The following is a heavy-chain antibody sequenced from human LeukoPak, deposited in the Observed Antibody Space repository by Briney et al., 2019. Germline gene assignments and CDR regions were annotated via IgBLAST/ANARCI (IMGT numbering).Heavy chain of an antibody. CDR2: IKEDGSEK. CDR1: GFTFGTYW. Sequence: GSLRLSCAASGFTFGTYWMTWVRQAPGKGLEWVANIKEDGSEKYYVDSVKGRFTISRDNAKKSLYLQMNSLRVEDTAIYYCARDFPDYWSQGILVTVSS. CDR3: ARDFPDY. J-gene: IGHJ4*02. V-gene: IGHV3-7*01.